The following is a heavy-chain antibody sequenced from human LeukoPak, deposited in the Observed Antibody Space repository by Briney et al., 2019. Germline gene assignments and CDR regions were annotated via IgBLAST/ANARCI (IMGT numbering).Heavy chain of an antibody. CDR3: ARDFRSSRLFDP. V-gene: IGHV4-39*07. D-gene: IGHD6-6*01. Sequence: SETLSLTCSVSGGSISSSSYYWGWIRQPPGKGLEWIGNIYYSGSTYYIPSLKSRVTISVDTSKNQFSLKLSSVTAADTAVYYCARDFRSSRLFDPWGQGTLVTVSS. J-gene: IGHJ5*02. CDR2: IYYSGST. CDR1: GGSISSSSYY.